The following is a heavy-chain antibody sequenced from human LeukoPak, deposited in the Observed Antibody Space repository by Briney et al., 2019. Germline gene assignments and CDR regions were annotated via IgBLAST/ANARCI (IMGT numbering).Heavy chain of an antibody. V-gene: IGHV4-34*01. CDR3: ARGRDSSGYYFWFDP. CDR2: INHSGST. CDR1: GGSFRGYY. Sequence: PSETLSLTCAVYGGSFRGYYWSWIRQPPGKGLEWIGEINHSGSTSYNPSLKSRVTISVDTSKNQFSLKLSSVTAADTAVYYCARGRDSSGYYFWFDPWGQGTLVTVSS. D-gene: IGHD3-22*01. J-gene: IGHJ5*02.